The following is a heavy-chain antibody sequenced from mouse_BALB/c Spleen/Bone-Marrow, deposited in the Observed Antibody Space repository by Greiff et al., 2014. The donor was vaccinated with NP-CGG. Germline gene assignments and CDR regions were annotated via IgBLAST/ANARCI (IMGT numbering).Heavy chain of an antibody. CDR2: ISSGGSYT. D-gene: IGHD2-4*01. V-gene: IGHV5-9-3*01. CDR3: ARHGITRLLDY. J-gene: IGHJ2*01. CDR1: GLTFSSYA. Sequence: VQLKESGGGLVKPGGSLELSCAASGLTFSSYAMSWVRQTPEKRLEWVATISSGGSYTYYPDSVKGRFTISRDNAKNTLYLQMSSLRSEDTAMYYCARHGITRLLDYWGQGTTLTVSS.